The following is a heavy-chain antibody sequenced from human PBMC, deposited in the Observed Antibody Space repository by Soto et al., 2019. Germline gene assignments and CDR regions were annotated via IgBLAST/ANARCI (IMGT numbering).Heavy chain of an antibody. CDR3: ARDIDYGDYDFTPEYYFDY. J-gene: IGHJ4*02. V-gene: IGHV3-7*01. CDR1: GFTFSSYW. Sequence: GGSLRLSCAASGFTFSSYWMSWVRQAPGKGLEWVANIKQDGSEKYYVDSVKGRFTISRDNAKNSLYLQMNSLRAEDTAVYYCARDIDYGDYDFTPEYYFDYWGQGTLVNVSS. D-gene: IGHD4-17*01. CDR2: IKQDGSEK.